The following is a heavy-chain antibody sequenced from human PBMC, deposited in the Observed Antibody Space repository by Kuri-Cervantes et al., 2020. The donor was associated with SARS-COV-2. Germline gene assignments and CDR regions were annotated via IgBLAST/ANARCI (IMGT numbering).Heavy chain of an antibody. CDR2: ISGSGGST. J-gene: IGHJ4*02. V-gene: IGHV3-23*01. CDR3: AKDYSGSGFYLGLDY. D-gene: IGHD3-22*01. CDR1: GFTFSSYA. Sequence: GESLKISCAASGFTFSSYAMSWVRQAPGTGLEWVSAISGSGGSTYYADSVKGRFTISRDNSKNTLYLQMNSLRAEDTAVYYCAKDYSGSGFYLGLDYWGQGILFTVSS.